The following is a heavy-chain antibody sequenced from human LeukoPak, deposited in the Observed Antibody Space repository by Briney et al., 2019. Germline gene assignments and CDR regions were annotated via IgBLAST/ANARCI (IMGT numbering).Heavy chain of an antibody. V-gene: IGHV4-30-2*01. J-gene: IGHJ6*04. Sequence: ASQTLSLTCTVSGGSISSGGYYWSWIRQPPGKGLEWIGYIYHSGSTYYNPSLKSRVTISVDRSKNQFSLKLSSVTAADTAVYYCASSPHSSAWVDVWGKGTTVTVSS. D-gene: IGHD3-22*01. CDR3: ASSPHSSAWVDV. CDR1: GGSISSGGYY. CDR2: IYHSGST.